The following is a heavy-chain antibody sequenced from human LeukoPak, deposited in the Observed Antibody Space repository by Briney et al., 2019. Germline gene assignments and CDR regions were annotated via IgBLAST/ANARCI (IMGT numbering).Heavy chain of an antibody. CDR2: ISYDGSNK. V-gene: IGHV3-30-3*01. CDR1: GCTFSSYA. J-gene: IGHJ4*02. CDR3: ARDEFRPGEVVVIIY. D-gene: IGHD3-22*01. Sequence: GRSLRLSCAASGCTFSSYAMHWVRQAPGKGLEWVAVISYDGSNKYYADSVKGRFTISRDNSKNTLYLQMNSLRAEDTAVYYCARDEFRPGEVVVIIYWGQGTLVTVSS.